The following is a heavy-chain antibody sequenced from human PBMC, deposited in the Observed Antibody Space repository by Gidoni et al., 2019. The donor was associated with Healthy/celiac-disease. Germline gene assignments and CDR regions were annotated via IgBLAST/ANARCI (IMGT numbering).Heavy chain of an antibody. D-gene: IGHD3-10*01. Sequence: LQLQESGPGLVQPSETLSRTCTVSGRAISSSSYSWGWIRQPPGKGLEWIGSIYYSGSTYYNPSLKSRVTIPVDTSKNQFSLKLSSVTAADTAVYYCARKLYYYGSGIYYNCFDPWGQGTLVTVSS. CDR3: ARKLYYYGSGIYYNCFDP. CDR2: IYYSGST. V-gene: IGHV4-39*01. CDR1: GRAISSSSYS. J-gene: IGHJ5*02.